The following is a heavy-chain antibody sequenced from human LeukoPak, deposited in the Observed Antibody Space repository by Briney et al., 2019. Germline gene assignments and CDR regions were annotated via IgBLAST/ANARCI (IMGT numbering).Heavy chain of an antibody. J-gene: IGHJ3*02. V-gene: IGHV4-61*02. D-gene: IGHD6-6*01. CDR1: GGSISSGSYY. CDR2: IYTSGST. Sequence: SETLSLTCTVSGGSISSGSYYWSWIRQPAGKGLEWIGRIYTSGSTNYNPSLKSRVTISVDTSKNQFSLKLSSVTAADTAVYYCARGSRFQLATPYGAFDIWGQGTMVTVSS. CDR3: ARGSRFQLATPYGAFDI.